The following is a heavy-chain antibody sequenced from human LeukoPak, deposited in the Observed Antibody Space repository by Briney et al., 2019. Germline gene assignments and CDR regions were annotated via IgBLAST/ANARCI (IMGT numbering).Heavy chain of an antibody. CDR2: IYYSGST. CDR1: GCSISSGGYY. CDR3: ARVSAPHNWFDP. V-gene: IGHV4-31*03. D-gene: IGHD2-8*01. Sequence: SETLSLTCTVSGCSISSGGYYWSWIRQHPGKGLEWIGYIYYSGSTYYNPSLKSRVTISVVTSKNQFSLKLSSVTAADTAVYYCARVSAPHNWFDPWGQGTLVTVSS. J-gene: IGHJ5*02.